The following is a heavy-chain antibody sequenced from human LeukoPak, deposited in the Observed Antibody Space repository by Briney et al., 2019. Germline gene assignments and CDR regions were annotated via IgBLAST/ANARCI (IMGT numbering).Heavy chain of an antibody. J-gene: IGHJ3*02. V-gene: IGHV3-23*01. Sequence: HPGGSLRLSCAASGFTLSTYDMSWVRQAPGKGLDWVSVISDRGGSTYYADSVKGRFTISRDNSKNTLYLQMNSLRAEDTAVYYCAKDKRYGAFDIWGQGTMVTVSS. D-gene: IGHD5-18*01. CDR2: ISDRGGST. CDR3: AKDKRYGAFDI. CDR1: GFTLSTYD.